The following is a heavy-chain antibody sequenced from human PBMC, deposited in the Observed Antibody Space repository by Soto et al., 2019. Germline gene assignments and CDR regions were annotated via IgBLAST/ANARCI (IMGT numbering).Heavy chain of an antibody. CDR3: ARSITMFRGVRFYFDY. D-gene: IGHD3-10*01. Sequence: LSLTCSVSGGSISSGGFHWSWIRQHPGKGLEWIGNIYDSGNTYYNPSLKSRVSISVDTSKNQFSLNLTSVTAADTAVYYCARSITMFRGVRFYFDYWGQGTLVTVSS. CDR1: GGSISSGGFH. V-gene: IGHV4-31*03. J-gene: IGHJ4*02. CDR2: IYDSGNT.